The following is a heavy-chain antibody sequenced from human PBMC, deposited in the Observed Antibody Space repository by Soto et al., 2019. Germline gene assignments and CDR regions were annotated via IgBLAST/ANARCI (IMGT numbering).Heavy chain of an antibody. V-gene: IGHV3-72*01. Sequence: GGSLRLSCAASGFTFSDHYMDWVRQAPGKGLEWVGRIKNKANSYTTEYAASVKGRFTISREDSDNSLYRQMNSVKTEDRAVYYCASSGYSSSWPYYYYNMDVWGQGTTVTVSS. CDR1: GFTFSDHY. CDR2: IKNKANSYTT. D-gene: IGHD6-13*01. J-gene: IGHJ6*02. CDR3: ASSGYSSSWPYYYYNMDV.